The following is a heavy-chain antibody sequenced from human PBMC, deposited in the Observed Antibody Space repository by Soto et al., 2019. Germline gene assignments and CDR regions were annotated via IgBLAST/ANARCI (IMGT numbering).Heavy chain of an antibody. Sequence: GGSLRLSCAASGITVSSNYMSWVRQAPGKGLEWVSVIYSGGSTYYADSVKGRFTISRDSSKNTVSLEMTSLRAEDTAVYYCAKGGRQWLVTSDFNYWGQGALVTVSS. CDR3: AKGGRQWLVTSDFNY. J-gene: IGHJ4*02. CDR2: IYSGGST. V-gene: IGHV3-66*01. CDR1: GITVSSNY. D-gene: IGHD6-19*01.